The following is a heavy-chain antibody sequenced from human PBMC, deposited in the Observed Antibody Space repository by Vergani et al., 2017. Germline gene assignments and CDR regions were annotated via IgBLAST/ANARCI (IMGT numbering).Heavy chain of an antibody. CDR3: ARDGKWSGLNYYYYMDV. J-gene: IGHJ6*03. CDR2: ISYDGSNK. CDR1: GFTFSSYA. Sequence: QVQLVESGGGVVQPGRSLRLSCAASGFTFSSYAMHWVRQAPGKGLEWVAVISYDGSNKYYADSVKGRFTISRDNSKNTLYLQMNSLRAEDTAVYYCARDGKWSGLNYYYYMDVWGKGTTVTVSS. V-gene: IGHV3-30-3*01. D-gene: IGHD3-3*01.